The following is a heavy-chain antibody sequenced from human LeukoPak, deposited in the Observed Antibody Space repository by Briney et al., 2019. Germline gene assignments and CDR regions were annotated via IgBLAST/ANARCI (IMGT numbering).Heavy chain of an antibody. D-gene: IGHD4-17*01. Sequence: PSEKLSLNCTGYGCSISCYYWSWHRQPPGKGLEGCRNINYSGTTYYNPSLKRRVTISVDTSKNLFSLQGSSVTAADTYVYYCARRRRIYGDYFDQYFDIWGQGKMVTVSS. J-gene: IGHJ3*02. CDR2: INYSGTT. CDR3: ARRRRIYGDYFDQYFDI. CDR1: GCSISCYY. V-gene: IGHV4-59*04.